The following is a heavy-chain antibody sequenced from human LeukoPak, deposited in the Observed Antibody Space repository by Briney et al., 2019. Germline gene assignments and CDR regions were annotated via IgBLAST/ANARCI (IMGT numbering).Heavy chain of an antibody. CDR1: GFTFSSYS. D-gene: IGHD5-24*01. CDR2: ISSSSSYI. J-gene: IGHJ6*02. CDR3: ARGYTGYYGMDV. Sequence: GSLRLSCAASGFTFSSYSMNWVRQAPGKGLEWVSSISSSSSYIYYADSVKGRFTISRDNAKNSLYLQMNSLRAEDTAVYYCARGYTGYYGMDVWGQGTTVTVSS. V-gene: IGHV3-21*01.